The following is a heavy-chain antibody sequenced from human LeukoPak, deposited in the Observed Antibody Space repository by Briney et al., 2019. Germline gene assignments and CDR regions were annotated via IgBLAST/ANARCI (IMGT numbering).Heavy chain of an antibody. Sequence: SETLSLTCAVYGGSFSGYYWSWIRQPPGKGLEWIGEINHSGSTNYNPSLKSRVTISVDTSKNQFSLKLSSVTAADTAVYYCARGNYYDSSGFDYWGQGTLVTVSS. CDR3: ARGNYYDSSGFDY. D-gene: IGHD3-22*01. V-gene: IGHV4-34*01. J-gene: IGHJ4*02. CDR1: GGSFSGYY. CDR2: INHSGST.